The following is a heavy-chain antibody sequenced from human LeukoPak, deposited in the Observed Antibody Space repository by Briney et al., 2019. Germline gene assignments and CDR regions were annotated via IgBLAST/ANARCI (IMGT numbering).Heavy chain of an antibody. CDR1: GGSISNYY. D-gene: IGHD5-12*01. CDR3: ARGYISYYFDF. CDR2: IYYSGST. Sequence: KPSETLSLTCTVSGGSISNYYWSWIRQAPGKGLEWIGYIYYSGSTNYNPSLRSRVTISADTSTNQFSLKLSSVTAADTAVYYCARGYISYYFDFWGQGTLVTVSS. V-gene: IGHV4-59*01. J-gene: IGHJ4*02.